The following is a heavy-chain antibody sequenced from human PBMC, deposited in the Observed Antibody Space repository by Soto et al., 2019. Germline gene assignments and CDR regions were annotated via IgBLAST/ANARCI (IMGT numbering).Heavy chain of an antibody. D-gene: IGHD2-2*01. CDR3: ARDTIVPAVKFDY. Sequence: GGSLRLSCAASGFTFSSYSMNWVRQAPGKGLEWVSSISSSSSYIYYADSVKGRFTISRDNAKNSLYLQMNSLRAEDTAVYYCARDTIVPAVKFDYWGQGTLVTVSS. V-gene: IGHV3-21*01. J-gene: IGHJ4*02. CDR2: ISSSSSYI. CDR1: GFTFSSYS.